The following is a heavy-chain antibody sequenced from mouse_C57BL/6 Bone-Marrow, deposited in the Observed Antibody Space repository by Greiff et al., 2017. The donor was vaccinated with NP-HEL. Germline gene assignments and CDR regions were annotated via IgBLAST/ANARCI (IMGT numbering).Heavy chain of an antibody. Sequence: VQLQQSGPELVKPGASVKIPCKASGYTFTDYNMDWVKQSHGKSLEWIGDINPNNGGTIYNQKFKGKATLTADKSSSTAYMQLSSLTSEDSAVYFCARLGVRGDYWGQGTTLTVSS. CDR1: GYTFTDYN. J-gene: IGHJ2*01. CDR3: ARLGVRGDY. D-gene: IGHD2-2*01. CDR2: INPNNGGT. V-gene: IGHV1-18*01.